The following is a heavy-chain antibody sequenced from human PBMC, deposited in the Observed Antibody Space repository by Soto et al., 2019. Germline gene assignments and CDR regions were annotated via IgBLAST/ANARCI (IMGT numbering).Heavy chain of an antibody. CDR1: GFTFSSYS. CDR3: ARDKYCSGGSCYPFDY. V-gene: IGHV3-21*01. CDR2: ISSSSSYI. J-gene: IGHJ4*02. Sequence: GGSLRLSCAASGFTFSSYSMNWVRQAPGKGLEWVSSISSSSSYIYYADSVKGRFTISRDNAKNSLYLQMNSLRAEDTAVYYCARDKYCSGGSCYPFDYWGQGTLVTVSS. D-gene: IGHD2-15*01.